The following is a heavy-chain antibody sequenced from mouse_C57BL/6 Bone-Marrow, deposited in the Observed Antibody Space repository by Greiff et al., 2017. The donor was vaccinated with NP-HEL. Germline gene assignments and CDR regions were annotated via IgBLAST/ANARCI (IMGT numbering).Heavy chain of an antibody. V-gene: IGHV2-2*01. CDR3: ARYYYGSSLWYFDV. Sequence: VQLQQSGPGLVQPSQSLSITCTVSGFSLTSYGVHWVRQSPGKGLEWLEVIWSGGSTDYNAAFISRLSISKDNSKSQVFFKMNSLQADDTAIYYCARYYYGSSLWYFDVWGTGTTVTVSS. CDR2: IWSGGST. D-gene: IGHD1-1*01. J-gene: IGHJ1*03. CDR1: GFSLTSYG.